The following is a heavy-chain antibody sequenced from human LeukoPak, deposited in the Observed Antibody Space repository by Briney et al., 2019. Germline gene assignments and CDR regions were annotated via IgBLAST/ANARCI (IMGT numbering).Heavy chain of an antibody. Sequence: AGGSLRLSCAASGFTFDDYAMHWVRQAPGKGLEWVSGISWNSGSIGYADSVKGRFTISRDNAKNSLYLQMNSLRAEDMALYYCAKGLRPGIAAAGTWCFDYWGQGTLVTVSS. CDR2: ISWNSGSI. CDR3: AKGLRPGIAAAGTWCFDY. J-gene: IGHJ4*02. V-gene: IGHV3-9*03. CDR1: GFTFDDYA. D-gene: IGHD6-13*01.